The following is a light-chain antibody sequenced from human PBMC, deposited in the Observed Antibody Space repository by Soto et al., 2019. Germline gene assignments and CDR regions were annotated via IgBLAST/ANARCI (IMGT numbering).Light chain of an antibody. Sequence: EIVMTQSPATLSVSPGERATLSCRASQSLSTNLAWYQQKPGQAPRLLIYGASTRATGIPARFSGSGSGTEFALTISSLQSEDVAVYYCQHYNYWPPWTFGQGTKVEIQ. CDR3: QHYNYWPPWT. J-gene: IGKJ1*01. V-gene: IGKV3D-15*01. CDR1: QSLSTN. CDR2: GAS.